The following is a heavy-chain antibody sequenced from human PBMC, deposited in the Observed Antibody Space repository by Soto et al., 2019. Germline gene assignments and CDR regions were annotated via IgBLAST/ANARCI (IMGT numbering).Heavy chain of an antibody. Sequence: GESLKISCAASGFTFSSYWMSWVRQAPGKGLEWVANIKQDGSEKYYVDSVKGRFTISRDNAKNSLYLQMNSLRAEDTAVYYCARDIREGSSFDYWGQGTLVTVSS. V-gene: IGHV3-7*01. CDR2: IKQDGSEK. CDR3: ARDIREGSSFDY. CDR1: GFTFSSYW. J-gene: IGHJ4*02. D-gene: IGHD6-13*01.